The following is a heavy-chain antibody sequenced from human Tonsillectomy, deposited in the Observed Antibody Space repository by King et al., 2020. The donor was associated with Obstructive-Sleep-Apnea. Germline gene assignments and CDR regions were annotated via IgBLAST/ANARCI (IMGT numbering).Heavy chain of an antibody. CDR3: ARKEETYTNWFDP. CDR2: ISSSSSTM. V-gene: IGHV3-48*04. D-gene: IGHD4-11*01. Sequence: VQLVESGGGLVQPGGSLRLSCAASGFAFSTYSMIWVRQAPGKGLEGISYISSSSSTMFYADSVKGRFTISRDNPKNSLYLQMNSLRAEDTAMYYCARKEETYTNWFDPWGQGTLVTVSS. CDR1: GFAFSTYS. J-gene: IGHJ5*02.